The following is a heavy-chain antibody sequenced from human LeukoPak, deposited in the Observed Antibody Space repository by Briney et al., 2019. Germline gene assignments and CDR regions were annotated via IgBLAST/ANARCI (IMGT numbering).Heavy chain of an antibody. J-gene: IGHJ4*02. CDR1: GFPFSNYA. V-gene: IGHV3-23*01. Sequence: GGSLRLSCAASGFPFSNYAMSWVRQAPGKGLEWVSAISGGGGTAYYADSVRGRFTISRDNSKNTLYLQMNSLRAEDTAVYYCAKTIQGATSRGAGFDYWGQGTLVTVSS. D-gene: IGHD2-2*01. CDR2: ISGGGGTA. CDR3: AKTIQGATSRGAGFDY.